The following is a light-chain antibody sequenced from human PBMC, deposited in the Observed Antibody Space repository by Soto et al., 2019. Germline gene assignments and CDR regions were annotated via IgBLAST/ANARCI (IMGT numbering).Light chain of an antibody. Sequence: QSALTQPRSVSGSPGQSVTISCTGTSSDVGGYNYVSWYQQHPGKAPKLMIYDVSKRPSGVPDRFSGSKSGNTASLTISGLQXEDEADYYCCSYAGSYTFDYVFGTGTKVT. CDR2: DVS. V-gene: IGLV2-11*01. CDR1: SSDVGGYNY. J-gene: IGLJ1*01. CDR3: CSYAGSYTFDYV.